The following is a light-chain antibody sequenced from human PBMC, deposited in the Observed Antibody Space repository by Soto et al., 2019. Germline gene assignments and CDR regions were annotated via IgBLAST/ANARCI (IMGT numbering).Light chain of an antibody. CDR1: SSNIGAIYD. CDR2: GNS. J-gene: IGLJ2*01. CDR3: PSYDSSLSARV. Sequence: QSVLTQPPSVSGAPGQRVTISCTGSSSNIGAIYDVHWYQQLPGTAPKLLIYGNSNRPSEVPDRFSGSKSGTSASLAITGLQAEDEADYYCPSYDSSLSARVFGGGTKLTVL. V-gene: IGLV1-40*01.